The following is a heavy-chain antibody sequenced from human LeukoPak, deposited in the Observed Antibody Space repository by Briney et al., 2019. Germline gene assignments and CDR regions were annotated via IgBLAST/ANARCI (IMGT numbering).Heavy chain of an antibody. CDR3: ARGIWFDP. Sequence: PSETLSLTCAVYGGSFSGYYWSWIRQPPGKGLEWIGEINHSGSTNYNPSLKSRVTISVDTSKNQFSLKLSSVTAADTAVYYCARGIWFDPWGQGTLVTVSS. CDR2: INHSGST. CDR1: GGSFSGYY. J-gene: IGHJ5*02. D-gene: IGHD2-15*01. V-gene: IGHV4-34*01.